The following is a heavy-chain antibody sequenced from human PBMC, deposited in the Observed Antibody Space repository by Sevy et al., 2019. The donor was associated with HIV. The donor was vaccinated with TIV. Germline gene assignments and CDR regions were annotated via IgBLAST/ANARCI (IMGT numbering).Heavy chain of an antibody. Sequence: GGSLRLSCAASGFTFSSYAMSWVRQAPGKGLEWVSAISGSGGSTYYAYSVKGRFTISRDNSKNTLYLQMNSLRAEDTAVYYCAKEVGATTYYYYYYGMDVWGQGTTVTVSS. CDR3: AKEVGATTYYYYYYGMDV. V-gene: IGHV3-23*01. CDR1: GFTFSSYA. J-gene: IGHJ6*02. CDR2: ISGSGGST. D-gene: IGHD1-26*01.